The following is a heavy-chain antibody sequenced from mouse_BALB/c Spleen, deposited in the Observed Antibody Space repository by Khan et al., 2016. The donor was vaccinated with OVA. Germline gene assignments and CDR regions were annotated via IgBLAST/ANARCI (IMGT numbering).Heavy chain of an antibody. CDR3: ARNCYFSTSLPY. D-gene: IGHD2-5*01. Sequence: VQLQQSGPELEKPGASVKISCKASGYSFTGYKMNWVKQSNGKSLEWIGNIEPYYGGNSYNQKFKGKATLTVDKYSSTAYMQLKSLTSDDSAFYYFARNCYFSTSLPYWGQGTLVSVSA. V-gene: IGHV1-39*01. CDR2: IEPYYGGN. J-gene: IGHJ3*01. CDR1: GYSFTGYK.